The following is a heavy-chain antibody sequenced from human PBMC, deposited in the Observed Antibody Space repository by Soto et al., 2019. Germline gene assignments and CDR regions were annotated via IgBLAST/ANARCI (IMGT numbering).Heavy chain of an antibody. D-gene: IGHD6-13*01. CDR2: IFSNYEK. Sequence: VFSKESGPVLVKPTETLTLTCTVSGFSLSNARMGVSWIRQPPGKSLEWLAHIFSNYEKYYSTSLKSRLTISKDTSKSQVVLTMNNMDPVDTATYYCARIAIAARRTRLDYWGQGTLVTVSS. J-gene: IGHJ4*02. CDR3: ARIAIAARRTRLDY. V-gene: IGHV2-26*01. CDR1: GFSLSNARMG.